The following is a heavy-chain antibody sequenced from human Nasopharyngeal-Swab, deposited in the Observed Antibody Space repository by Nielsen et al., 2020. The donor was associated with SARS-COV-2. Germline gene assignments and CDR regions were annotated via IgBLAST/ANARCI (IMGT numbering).Heavy chain of an antibody. CDR2: ISGSGGST. D-gene: IGHD3-10*01. Sequence: WIRQPPGKGLEWVSGISGSGGSTYYAGSVKGRFTISRDNSKNTLYLQMDSLRVEDTAVYYCAKLQLQVRGRLDYWGQGTLVTVSS. J-gene: IGHJ4*02. CDR3: AKLQLQVRGRLDY. V-gene: IGHV3-23*01.